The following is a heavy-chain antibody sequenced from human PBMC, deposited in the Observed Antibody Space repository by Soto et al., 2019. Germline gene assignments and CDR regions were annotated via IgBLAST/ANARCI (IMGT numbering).Heavy chain of an antibody. Sequence: GASVKVSCKASGYTFTTYAIHWVRQAPGQRLEWMGWFNTGNGNTKYERKFQGRFTITTDTSASTAYMELSSLRSEDTAVYYCARRWGRNFDYWGQGTLVTVSS. D-gene: IGHD7-27*01. CDR3: ARRWGRNFDY. CDR2: FNTGNGNT. CDR1: GYTFTTYA. J-gene: IGHJ4*02. V-gene: IGHV1-3*04.